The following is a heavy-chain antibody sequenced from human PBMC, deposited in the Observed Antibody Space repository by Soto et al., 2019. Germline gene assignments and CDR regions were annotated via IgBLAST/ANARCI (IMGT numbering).Heavy chain of an antibody. Sequence: GESLKISCKGSGYSFTSYWIGWGRQMPGKGLEWMGIIYPGDSDTRYSPSFQGQVTISADKSISTAYLQWSSLKASDTAMYYCARQISRQWLVVNYYYYGMDVWGQGTTVTVSS. CDR2: IYPGDSDT. CDR1: GYSFTSYW. V-gene: IGHV5-51*01. J-gene: IGHJ6*02. CDR3: ARQISRQWLVVNYYYYGMDV. D-gene: IGHD6-19*01.